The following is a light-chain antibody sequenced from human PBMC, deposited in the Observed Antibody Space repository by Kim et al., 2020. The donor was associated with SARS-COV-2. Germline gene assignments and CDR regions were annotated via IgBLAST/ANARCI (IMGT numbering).Light chain of an antibody. J-gene: IGLJ2*01. CDR3: QSFDSDNPVV. Sequence: KPVTISCARGSGRIASNYVQWYQKRPGSAPTTVIYEHTQRPSGVPDRFSGSIDSSSNSASLTISGLKTEDEAEYYCQSFDSDNPVVFGGGTQLTVL. V-gene: IGLV6-57*03. CDR1: SGRIASNY. CDR2: EHT.